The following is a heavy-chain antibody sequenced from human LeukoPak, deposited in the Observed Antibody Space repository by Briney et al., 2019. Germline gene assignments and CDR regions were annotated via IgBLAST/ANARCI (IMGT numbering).Heavy chain of an antibody. D-gene: IGHD6-19*01. V-gene: IGHV1-8*02. CDR1: GYTFTSYG. CDR3: ARGRIAVAGGDY. J-gene: IGHJ4*02. CDR2: MNPNSGNT. Sequence: ASVKVSCKASGYTFTSYGINWLRQATGQGLEWMGWMNPNSGNTGYAQKFQGRVTMTRNTSISTAYMELSSLRSEDTAVYYCARGRIAVAGGDYWGQGTLVTVSS.